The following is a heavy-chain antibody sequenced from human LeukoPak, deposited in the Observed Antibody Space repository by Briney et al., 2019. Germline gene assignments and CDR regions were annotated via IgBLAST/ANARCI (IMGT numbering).Heavy chain of an antibody. CDR1: GGSISSYY. CDR2: IYYRGSN. CDR3: ARERGSGYYYDSSGYYYVFDY. J-gene: IGHJ4*02. D-gene: IGHD3-22*01. Sequence: PSETLSLTCTVSGGSISSYYWSWIRQPPGKGLEWIGYIYYRGSNNYNPSLKSRVTISGDTSKNQFSLKLSSVTAADTAVYYCARERGSGYYYDSSGYYYVFDYWGQGTLVTVSS. V-gene: IGHV4-59*01.